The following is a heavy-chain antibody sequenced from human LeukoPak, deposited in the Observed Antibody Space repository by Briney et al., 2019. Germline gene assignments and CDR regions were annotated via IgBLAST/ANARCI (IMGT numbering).Heavy chain of an antibody. J-gene: IGHJ4*02. CDR1: GFTFSSYS. Sequence: GGSLRLSCAASGFTFSSYSMNWVRQAPGKELEWVSSISSSSSYIYYADSVKGRFPISRDNAKNSLYLQMNSLRAEDTAVYYCARGFSRGFVHYYFDYWGQGTLVTVSS. CDR2: ISSSSSYI. CDR3: ARGFSRGFVHYYFDY. V-gene: IGHV3-21*01. D-gene: IGHD3-10*02.